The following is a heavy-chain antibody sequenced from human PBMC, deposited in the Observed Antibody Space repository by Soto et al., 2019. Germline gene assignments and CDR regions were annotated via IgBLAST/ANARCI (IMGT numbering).Heavy chain of an antibody. V-gene: IGHV3-21*01. CDR1: GFTFSAYT. CDR2: INGRGNYI. CDR3: VREDGKVGTNSAFDY. J-gene: IGHJ4*02. Sequence: GGSLRLSCASSGFTFSAYTMNWVRQAPGKGLEWVSSINGRGNYIYYAESVKGRFTISRDNAKNALYLQMDRLRAEDTALYYCVREDGKVGTNSAFDYWGLGALVTVSS. D-gene: IGHD1-26*01.